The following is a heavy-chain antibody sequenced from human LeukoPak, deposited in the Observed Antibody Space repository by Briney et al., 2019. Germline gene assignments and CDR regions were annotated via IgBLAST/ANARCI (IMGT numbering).Heavy chain of an antibody. CDR3: ASELSSSWYNAFDI. CDR1: GGSISSGGYY. J-gene: IGHJ3*02. D-gene: IGHD6-13*01. CDR2: IYHSGST. V-gene: IGHV4-30-2*01. Sequence: SQTLSLTCTVSGGSISSGGYYWSWIRQPPGKGLEWIGYIYHSGSTYYNPSLKSRVTISVDTSKNQFSLKLSSVTAADTAVYYCASELSSSWYNAFDIWGQGTMVTVSS.